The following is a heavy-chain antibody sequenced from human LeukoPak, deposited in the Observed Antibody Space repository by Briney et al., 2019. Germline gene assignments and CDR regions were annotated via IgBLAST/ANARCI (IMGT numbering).Heavy chain of an antibody. CDR2: ISWNSGSI. D-gene: IGHD4-11*01. CDR3: AKVQTTVTTRGAFDI. CDR1: GFTFDDYA. J-gene: IGHJ3*02. V-gene: IGHV3-9*03. Sequence: GGSLRLSCAASGFTFDDYAMHWVRQAPGKGLEWVSGISWNSGSIGYADSVKGRFTISRDNAKNSLYLQMSSLRAEDMALYYCAKVQTTVTTRGAFDIWGQGTMVTVSS.